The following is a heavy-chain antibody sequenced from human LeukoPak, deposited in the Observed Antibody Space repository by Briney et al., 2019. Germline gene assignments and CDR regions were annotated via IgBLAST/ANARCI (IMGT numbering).Heavy chain of an antibody. CDR3: ARDILGGGWRTGDY. D-gene: IGHD6-19*01. J-gene: IGHJ4*02. CDR1: GFTFSSYA. V-gene: IGHV3-30-3*01. Sequence: TGGSLGLSCAASGFTFSSYAMHWVRQAPGKGLEWVAVISYDGSNKYYADSVKGRFTISRDNSKNTLYLQMNSLRAEDTAVYYCARDILGGGWRTGDYWGQGTPVTVSS. CDR2: ISYDGSNK.